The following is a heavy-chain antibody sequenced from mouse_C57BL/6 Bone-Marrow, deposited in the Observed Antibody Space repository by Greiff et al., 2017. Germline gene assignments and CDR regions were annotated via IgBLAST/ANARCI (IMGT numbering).Heavy chain of an antibody. CDR2: FYPGSGST. D-gene: IGHD1-1*02. Sequence: QVQLQQSGAELVKPGASVKMSCKASYYTFTSCSITWVKQRPGHGLEWIGDFYPGSGSTNYSEKFKSKATLTVDTSSSTAYMQLSSLTSEDSAVYYCAIGRWWGYFDVWGTGTTVTVSS. J-gene: IGHJ1*03. CDR3: AIGRWWGYFDV. V-gene: IGHV1-55*01. CDR1: YYTFTSCS.